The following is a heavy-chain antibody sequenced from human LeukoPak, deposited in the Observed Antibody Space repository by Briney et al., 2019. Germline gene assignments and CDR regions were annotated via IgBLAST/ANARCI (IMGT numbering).Heavy chain of an antibody. CDR1: GFTFSSYT. D-gene: IGHD1-1*01. CDR2: ISGDTTYI. Sequence: GGSLRLSCAASGFTFSSYTMHWVRQIPGERPEWVSSISGDTTYIYYADSLKGRFTISRDNTNTSLFLQMNSLRAEDTATYFCARRGTDASFSFFDGWGQGTMVTVSS. V-gene: IGHV3-21*01. J-gene: IGHJ3*01. CDR3: ARRGTDASFSFFDG.